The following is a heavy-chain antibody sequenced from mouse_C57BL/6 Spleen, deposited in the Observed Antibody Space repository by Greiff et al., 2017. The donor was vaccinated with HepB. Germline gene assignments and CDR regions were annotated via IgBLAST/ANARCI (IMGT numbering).Heavy chain of an antibody. V-gene: IGHV1-15*01. CDR3: TRRERYHWYFDV. Sequence: QVQLKQSGAELVRPGASVTLSCKASGYTFTDYEMHWVKQTPVHGLEWIGAIDPETGGTAYNQKFKGKAILTADKSSSTAYMELRSLTSEDSAVYYCTRRERYHWYFDVWGTGTTVTVSS. CDR1: GYTFTDYE. CDR2: IDPETGGT. D-gene: IGHD1-1*01. J-gene: IGHJ1*03.